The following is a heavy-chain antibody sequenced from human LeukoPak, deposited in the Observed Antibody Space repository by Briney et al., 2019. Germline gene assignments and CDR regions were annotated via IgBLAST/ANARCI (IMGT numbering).Heavy chain of an antibody. Sequence: SETLSLTCAVYGGSFSGYYWSWIRQPPGKGLEWIGEINHSGSTNYNPSLKSRVTISVDTSKNQFSLKLSSVTAADTAVYYCARTSSRNWFDPWGQGTLVTVSS. CDR1: GGSFSGYY. J-gene: IGHJ5*02. CDR3: ARTSSRNWFDP. D-gene: IGHD6-13*01. V-gene: IGHV4-34*01. CDR2: INHSGST.